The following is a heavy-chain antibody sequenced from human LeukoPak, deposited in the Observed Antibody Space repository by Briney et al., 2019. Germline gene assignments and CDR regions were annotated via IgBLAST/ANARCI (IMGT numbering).Heavy chain of an antibody. V-gene: IGHV3-53*01. CDR1: GFTVSSNY. J-gene: IGHJ3*02. CDR3: ARWSDIVVVPAATDAFDI. CDR2: IYSGGST. D-gene: IGHD2-2*01. Sequence: GGSLRLSCAASGFTVSSNYMSWVRQAPGKGLEWVSVIYSGGSTYYADSVKGRFTISRDNSKNTLYLQMNSLRAEDTAVYYCARWSDIVVVPAATDAFDIWGQGTMVTVSS.